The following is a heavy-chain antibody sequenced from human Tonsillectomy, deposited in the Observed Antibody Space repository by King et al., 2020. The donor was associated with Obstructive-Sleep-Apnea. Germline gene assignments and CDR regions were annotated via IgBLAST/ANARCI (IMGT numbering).Heavy chain of an antibody. V-gene: IGHV1-69*01. CDR3: ARLRQAGYYDSGGYLDY. D-gene: IGHD3-22*01. CDR1: GDTFSSYT. CDR2: IIPIFGTA. Sequence: QLVQSGAEVKKPGSSVKVSCKASGDTFSSYTIDWVRQAPGQGLEWMGGIIPIFGTANYAQKFQGRVTITADASTSTAYMELRSLRSEDTAVYYCARLRQAGYYDSGGYLDYWGQGTLVTVSS. J-gene: IGHJ4*02.